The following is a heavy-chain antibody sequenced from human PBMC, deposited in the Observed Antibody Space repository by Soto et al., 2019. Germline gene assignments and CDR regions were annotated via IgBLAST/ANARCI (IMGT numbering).Heavy chain of an antibody. J-gene: IGHJ6*02. Sequence: GASVKVSCKASGCTFTRYGISWVRQAPGQGLEWMGWISGYNGDTTYAQKFQGRVTMTIDTSTSTAYMELRSLTSDDTAVYYCAKNGQPPYYYYGLDVWGQGTKVTVSS. CDR1: GCTFTRYG. V-gene: IGHV1-18*01. D-gene: IGHD2-8*01. CDR2: ISGYNGDT. CDR3: AKNGQPPYYYYGLDV.